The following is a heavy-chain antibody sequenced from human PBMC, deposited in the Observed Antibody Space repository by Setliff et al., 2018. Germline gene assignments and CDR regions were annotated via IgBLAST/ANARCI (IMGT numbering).Heavy chain of an antibody. CDR3: ARGDRWGYSYGPYYYGMDV. D-gene: IGHD5-18*01. J-gene: IGHJ6*02. V-gene: IGHV3-66*01. Sequence: GGSLRLSCAASGFTVRSYYMTWVRQAPGKGLEWVSVIYTGGSTYYADSVKGRFTISRDNAKNSLYLQMNSLRAEDTAVYYCARGDRWGYSYGPYYYGMDVWGQGTTVTVSS. CDR1: GFTVRSYY. CDR2: IYTGGST.